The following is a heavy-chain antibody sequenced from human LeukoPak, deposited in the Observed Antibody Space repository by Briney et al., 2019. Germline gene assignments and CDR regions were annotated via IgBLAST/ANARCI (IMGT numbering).Heavy chain of an antibody. V-gene: IGHV3-30*04. CDR3: TLTTFGVVYYFDY. CDR2: ISYDGINQ. D-gene: IGHD1/OR15-1a*01. Sequence: GRSLTHSCATSGFTFSSYAMHWVRQAPGKGLEWVALISYDGINQYYADSVKGRFIISRDNSKNTLYLQLNSLRLEDTAVYYCTLTTFGVVYYFDYWGQGTLVTVSS. J-gene: IGHJ4*02. CDR1: GFTFSSYA.